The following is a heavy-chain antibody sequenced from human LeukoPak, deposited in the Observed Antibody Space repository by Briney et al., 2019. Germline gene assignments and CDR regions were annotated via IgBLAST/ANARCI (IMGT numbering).Heavy chain of an antibody. D-gene: IGHD4-23*01. V-gene: IGHV4-34*01. CDR1: GGSFSGYY. CDR3: ARDAYGGNPPYFDC. J-gene: IGHJ4*02. CDR2: INHSGST. Sequence: PSETLSLTCAVYGGSFSGYYWSWIRQPPGKGLEWIGEINHSGSTNYNPSLTSRVTISVDTSKNQFSLKLSSVTAADTAVYYCARDAYGGNPPYFDCWGQGTLVTVSS.